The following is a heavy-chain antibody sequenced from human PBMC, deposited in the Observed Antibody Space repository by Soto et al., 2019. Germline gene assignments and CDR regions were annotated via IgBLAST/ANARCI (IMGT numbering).Heavy chain of an antibody. CDR1: GFTFSTNA. CDR2: ITGDGGIT. J-gene: IGHJ6*03. CDR3: AKGYCGSATCPYYYYMDV. V-gene: IGHV3-23*01. D-gene: IGHD2-2*01. Sequence: GGSLRLSCAASGFTFSTNAMNWVRQAPGKGLEWVSIITGDGGITYYADSVKGRFTISRDNSKNTLFLQINSLRVEDTAVYYCAKGYCGSATCPYYYYMDVWGNGTTVTVSS.